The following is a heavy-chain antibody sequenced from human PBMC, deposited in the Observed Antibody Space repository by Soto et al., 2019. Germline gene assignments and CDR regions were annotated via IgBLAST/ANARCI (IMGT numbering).Heavy chain of an antibody. CDR2: LDYEEGER. Sequence: ASVKDSCKVSGNTLSGLPMHWLRQPAGRGLEWMGSLDYEEGERNFAHRFWGRVTVTEDTSTDTAYMDLSSLKSEDTAVYYCAAGVTTIDYWGQGTLVTVSS. V-gene: IGHV1-24*01. D-gene: IGHD4-17*01. CDR1: GNTLSGLP. CDR3: AAGVTTIDY. J-gene: IGHJ4*02.